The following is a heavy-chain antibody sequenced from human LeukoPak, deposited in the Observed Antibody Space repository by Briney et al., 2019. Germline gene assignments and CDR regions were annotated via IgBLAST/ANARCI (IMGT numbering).Heavy chain of an antibody. CDR3: ARGGQGDGYSADEAFDF. D-gene: IGHD5-24*01. CDR1: GDSVSGNSTA. V-gene: IGHV6-1*01. J-gene: IGHJ3*01. Sequence: SQTLSLTCAISGDSVSGNSTAYNWIRQSPSRGLEWLGRTYYRSKWYNDYAVSVRSRIIINPDTSKNQLSLQLKSVTPEDMAVYYCARGGQGDGYSADEAFDFWGQGTMVTVSS. CDR2: TYYRSKWYN.